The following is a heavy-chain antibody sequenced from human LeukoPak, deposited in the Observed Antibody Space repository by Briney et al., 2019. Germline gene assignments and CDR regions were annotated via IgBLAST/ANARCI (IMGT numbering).Heavy chain of an antibody. D-gene: IGHD3-3*01. CDR2: INPNSGGT. CDR1: GYTFTSYG. J-gene: IGHJ3*02. V-gene: IGHV1-2*02. Sequence: EASVKVSCKASGYTFTSYGISWVRQAPGQGLEWMGWINPNSGGTNYAQKFQGRVTMTRDTSISTAYMELSRLRSDDTAVYYCARGQLGIRFLEWSHDAFDIWGQGTMVTVSS. CDR3: ARGQLGIRFLEWSHDAFDI.